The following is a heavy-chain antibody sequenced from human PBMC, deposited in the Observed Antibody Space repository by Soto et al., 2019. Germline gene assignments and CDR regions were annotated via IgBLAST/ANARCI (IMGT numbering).Heavy chain of an antibody. D-gene: IGHD5-12*01. CDR2: IKSKTDGGTT. V-gene: IGHV3-15*07. CDR1: GFTFSNAW. Sequence: GGSLRLSCAASGFTFSNAWMNWVRQAPGKGLEWVCRIKSKTDGGTTDYAAPVKGRFTISSADSKNTLYLQMNSLKTEDTAVYYCTTRRGVYYGMDVWGQGTTVTVSS. J-gene: IGHJ6*02. CDR3: TTRRGVYYGMDV.